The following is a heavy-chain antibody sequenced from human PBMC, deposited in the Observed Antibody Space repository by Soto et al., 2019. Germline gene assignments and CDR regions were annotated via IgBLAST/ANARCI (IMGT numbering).Heavy chain of an antibody. CDR2: IKQDGKTK. CDR3: ARPQDYGMDV. CDR1: GFTFSEFW. J-gene: IGHJ6*02. Sequence: GGSLRLSCAASGFTFSEFWMNWVRQAPGKGLEWVANIKQDGKTKYYVDSVKGRFTISRDNPRNSLFLQMNNLRAEDTAVYYCARPQDYGMDVWGQGTTVTVSS. V-gene: IGHV3-7*03.